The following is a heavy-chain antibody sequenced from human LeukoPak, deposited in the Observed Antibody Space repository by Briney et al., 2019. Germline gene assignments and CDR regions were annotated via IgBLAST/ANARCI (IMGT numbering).Heavy chain of an antibody. D-gene: IGHD5-18*01. CDR3: ASAMVYYYYYGMDV. V-gene: IGHV3-11*04. CDR2: ISSSGSTI. Sequence: GGSLRLSCAASGFTVSSNYMSWVRQAPGKGLEWVSYISSSGSTIYYADSVKGRFTISRDNAKNSLYLQMNSLRAEDTAVYYCASAMVYYYYYGMDVWGKGTTVTVSS. J-gene: IGHJ6*04. CDR1: GFTVSSNY.